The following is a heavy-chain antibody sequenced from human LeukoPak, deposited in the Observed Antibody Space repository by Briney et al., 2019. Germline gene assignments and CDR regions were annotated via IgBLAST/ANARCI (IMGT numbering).Heavy chain of an antibody. J-gene: IGHJ4*02. V-gene: IGHV1-18*01. CDR2: ISAYNGNT. CDR3: ARPGLSYGDNGFFFDY. D-gene: IGHD4-17*01. Sequence: ASVKVSCKASGYTFTSYAMNWVRQAPGQGLEWMGWISAYNGNTINAQKFQGRVTMTTDTSTSTAYMELSSLRSDDTAVYFCARPGLSYGDNGFFFDYWGQGTLVTVSS. CDR1: GYTFTSYA.